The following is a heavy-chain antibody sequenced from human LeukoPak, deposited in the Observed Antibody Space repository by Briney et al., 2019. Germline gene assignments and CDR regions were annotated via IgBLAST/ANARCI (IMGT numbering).Heavy chain of an antibody. CDR2: IYYSGST. CDR3: ASAYYFDSSGYYPDALDI. CDR1: GSSISSYY. J-gene: IGHJ3*02. V-gene: IGHV4-59*08. Sequence: SETLSLTCTVSGSSISSYYWSWIRQPPGKGLEWIGYIYYSGSTNYNPSLKSRVTISVDTSKNQFSLKLSSVTAAHTAVYYCASAYYFDSSGYYPDALDIWGPGTTVTVSS. D-gene: IGHD3-22*01.